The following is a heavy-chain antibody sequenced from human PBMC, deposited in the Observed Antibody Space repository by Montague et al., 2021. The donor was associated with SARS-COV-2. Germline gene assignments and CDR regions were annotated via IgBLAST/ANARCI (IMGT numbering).Heavy chain of an antibody. CDR1: GGSFSGYY. D-gene: IGHD2-21*02. V-gene: IGHV4-34*01. CDR2: INHSGST. Sequence: SETLSLTCAVYGGSFSGYYWGWIRQPPGEGLEWIGEINHSGSTNYNPSLKSRVTISVDTSKNQFSLKLSSVTAADTAVYYCARGSWHIVVVTAIRDGYYGMDVWGQGTTVTVSS. CDR3: ARGSWHIVVVTAIRDGYYGMDV. J-gene: IGHJ6*02.